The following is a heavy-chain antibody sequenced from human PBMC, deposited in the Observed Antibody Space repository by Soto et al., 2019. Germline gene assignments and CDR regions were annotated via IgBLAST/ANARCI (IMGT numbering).Heavy chain of an antibody. D-gene: IGHD3-10*01. V-gene: IGHV3-9*01. CDR1: GFTFDDYA. Sequence: PGGSLRLSCAASGFTFDDYAMHWVRQAPGKGLEWVSGISWNSGSIGYADSVKGRFTISRDNAKNSLYLQMNSLRAEDTALYYCAKDASYYYGSGSYYNGEYYGMDVWGQGTTVTVYS. CDR3: AKDASYYYGSGSYYNGEYYGMDV. CDR2: ISWNSGSI. J-gene: IGHJ6*02.